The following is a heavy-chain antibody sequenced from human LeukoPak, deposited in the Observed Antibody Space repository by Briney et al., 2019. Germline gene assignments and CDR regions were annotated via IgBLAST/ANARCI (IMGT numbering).Heavy chain of an antibody. CDR2: ISAYNGDT. J-gene: IGHJ4*02. V-gene: IGHV1-18*01. Sequence: GASVKVSCKASGYTFTGYGISWVRQAPGQGLEWMGWISAYNGDTKFAQTLQGRVTMTTDTSTSTAFMELRSLRSDDTAVYYCARLLWFGKPYFDYWGEGTLVSVSS. CDR3: ARLLWFGKPYFDY. D-gene: IGHD3-10*01. CDR1: GYTFTGYG.